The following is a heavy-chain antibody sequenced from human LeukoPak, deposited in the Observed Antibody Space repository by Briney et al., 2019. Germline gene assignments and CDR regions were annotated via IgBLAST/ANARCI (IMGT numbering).Heavy chain of an antibody. V-gene: IGHV4-61*03. Sequence: SETLSLTCTVSGGSISGSNYYWSWIRQPPGKGLEWIGYIYNSGSTKYNPSLRSRVTISVDTSKNHFSLKVSSVTAADTAMYYCARANDYMSAMEVWGKGTTVTVSS. CDR2: IYNSGST. CDR3: ARANDYMSAMEV. CDR1: GGSISGSNYY. D-gene: IGHD1-1*01. J-gene: IGHJ6*03.